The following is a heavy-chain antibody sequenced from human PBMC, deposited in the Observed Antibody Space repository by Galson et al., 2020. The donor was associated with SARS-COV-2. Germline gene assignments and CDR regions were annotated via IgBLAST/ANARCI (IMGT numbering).Heavy chain of an antibody. CDR1: GGSFNGYC. V-gene: IGHV4-34*01. J-gene: IGHJ3*01. CDR3: ARAPDVDILTGDYADGFDF. Sequence: SETLSLTCAVYGGSFNGYCWSWIRQPPGKGLEWIGEITHSGTTNYNPSLKSRITMSVDLSKNQFSLKLSSVTAADTAVYYCARAPDVDILTGDYADGFDFWGQGTMVTVSS. CDR2: ITHSGTT. D-gene: IGHD3-9*01.